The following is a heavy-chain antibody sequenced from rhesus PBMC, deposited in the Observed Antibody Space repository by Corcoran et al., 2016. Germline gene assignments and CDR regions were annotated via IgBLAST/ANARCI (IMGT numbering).Heavy chain of an antibody. CDR3: ARDPEAAGYFDY. V-gene: IGHV4-76*01. Sequence: QVQLQESGPGVVKPSETLSLTCAVPGGSISSGYDWSWIREPPGKGLEWIGYIYGSSGSTNYNPALKNRVTISKDASKNQFSLKLSSVTAADTAVYYCARDPEAAGYFDYWGQGVLVTVSS. D-gene: IGHD6-13*01. CDR1: GGSISSGYD. J-gene: IGHJ4*01. CDR2: IYGSSGST.